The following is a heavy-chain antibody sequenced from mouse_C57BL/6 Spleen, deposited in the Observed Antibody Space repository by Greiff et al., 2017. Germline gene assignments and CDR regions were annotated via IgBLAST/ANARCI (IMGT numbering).Heavy chain of an antibody. Sequence: EVQLQQSGPELVKPGASVKMSCKASGYTFTDYNMHWVKQSHGKSLEWIGYINPNNGGTSYNQKFKGKATLTVNKSSSTAYMELRSLTSEDSAVYYCAYDGYYPYAMDYWGQGTSVTVSS. J-gene: IGHJ4*01. D-gene: IGHD2-3*01. V-gene: IGHV1-22*01. CDR1: GYTFTDYN. CDR2: INPNNGGT. CDR3: AYDGYYPYAMDY.